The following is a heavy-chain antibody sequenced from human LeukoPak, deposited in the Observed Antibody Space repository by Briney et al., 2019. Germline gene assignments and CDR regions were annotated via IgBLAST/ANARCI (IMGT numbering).Heavy chain of an antibody. CDR2: ISSSTSTI. CDR3: ARQDSSSRSDY. CDR1: GFTFSTYN. Sequence: GGSLRLSCAASGFTFSTYNMNWVRQAPGKGLEWVSYISSSTSTIYYADSVKGRFTISRDNAKNSLYLQMNSLRAEDTAVYYCARQDSSSRSDYWGQGTLVTVSS. D-gene: IGHD6-13*01. V-gene: IGHV3-48*04. J-gene: IGHJ4*02.